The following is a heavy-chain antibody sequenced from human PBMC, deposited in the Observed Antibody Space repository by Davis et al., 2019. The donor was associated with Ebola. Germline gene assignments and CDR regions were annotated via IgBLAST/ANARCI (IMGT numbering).Heavy chain of an antibody. D-gene: IGHD5-24*01. V-gene: IGHV3-11*01. CDR2: ISSSGSTI. CDR1: GFTFSDYY. CDR3: ARSRRDGYNLLGS. J-gene: IGHJ5*02. Sequence: GESLKISCAASGFTFSDYYMSWIRQAPGKGLEWVSYISSSGSTIYYADSVKGRFTISRDNAKNSLYLQMNSLRAEDTAVYSCARSRRDGYNLLGSWGQGTLVTVSS.